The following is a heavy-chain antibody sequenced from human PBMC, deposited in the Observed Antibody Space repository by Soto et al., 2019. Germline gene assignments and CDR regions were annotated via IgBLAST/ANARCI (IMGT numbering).Heavy chain of an antibody. J-gene: IGHJ4*02. D-gene: IGHD2-15*01. V-gene: IGHV3-30*18. CDR2: ISYDGSNK. CDR3: AKDGAGDCSGGSCYWKYYFDY. Sequence: GGSLRLSCAASGFTFSSYGMHWVRQAPGKGLEWVAVISYDGSNKYYADSVKGRFTISRDNSKNTLYLQMNSLRAEDTAVYYCAKDGAGDCSGGSCYWKYYFDYWGQGTLVTVSS. CDR1: GFTFSSYG.